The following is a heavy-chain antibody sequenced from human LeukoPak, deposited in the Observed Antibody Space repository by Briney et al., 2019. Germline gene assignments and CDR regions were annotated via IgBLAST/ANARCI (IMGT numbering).Heavy chain of an antibody. CDR2: TSSSDAGT. D-gene: IGHD5-18*01. CDR3: AKRIQSAMATGY. Sequence: GGSLRLSCAAFGFPLSSYAMSWVRQAPGKGLEWVSATSSSDAGTYHADSVKGRFTISRDNSKNTLYLQMNSLRAEDTAVYYCAKRIQSAMATGYWGQGTLVTVSS. V-gene: IGHV3-23*01. CDR1: GFPLSSYA. J-gene: IGHJ4*02.